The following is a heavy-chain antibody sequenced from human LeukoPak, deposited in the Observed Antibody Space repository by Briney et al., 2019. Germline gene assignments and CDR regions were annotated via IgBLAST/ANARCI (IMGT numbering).Heavy chain of an antibody. CDR2: IYHSGST. J-gene: IGHJ4*02. V-gene: IGHV4-59*08. CDR1: GGSISSYY. CDR3: ASIRRVVYDFWSGYFGY. Sequence: SETLSLTCTVSGGSISSYYWSWIRQPPGEGLEWIGFIYHSGSTNYNPSLKSRVAISVDTSKNQFSLKLSSVTAADTAVYYCASIRRVVYDFWSGYFGYWGQGTLVTVSS. D-gene: IGHD3-3*01.